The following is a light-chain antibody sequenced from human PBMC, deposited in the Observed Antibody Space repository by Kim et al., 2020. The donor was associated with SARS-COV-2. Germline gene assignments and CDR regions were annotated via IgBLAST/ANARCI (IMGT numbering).Light chain of an antibody. J-gene: IGLJ2*01. CDR3: QAWDSSTVV. CDR2: QDS. Sequence: VSPGQTASITCSGDKLGDKYACWYQQKPGQSPVLVIYQDSKRPSGIPELFSGSNSGNTATLTISGTQAMDEAHYYCQAWDSSTVVFGGGTQLTVL. V-gene: IGLV3-1*01. CDR1: KLGDKY.